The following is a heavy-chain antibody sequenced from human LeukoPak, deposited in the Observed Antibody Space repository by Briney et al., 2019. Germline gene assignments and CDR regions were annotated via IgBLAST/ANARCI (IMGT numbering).Heavy chain of an antibody. V-gene: IGHV3-53*01. CDR1: GFTVSRNY. D-gene: IGHD6-19*01. Sequence: GGSLRLSCAVSGFTVSRNYMSWVRQAPGKGLEWVSVVYSGGSTYYADSVKGRFTISRDSSKNTLYLQMDSLRAEDTAVYYCARNLAVWGQGTLVTVSS. J-gene: IGHJ4*02. CDR3: ARNLAV. CDR2: VYSGGST.